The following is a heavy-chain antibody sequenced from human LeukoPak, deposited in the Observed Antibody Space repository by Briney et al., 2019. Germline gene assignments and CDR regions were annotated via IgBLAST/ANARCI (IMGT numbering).Heavy chain of an antibody. J-gene: IGHJ5*02. D-gene: IGHD6-6*01. Sequence: ASVTVSCKASGYTFTGYYMHWVRQAPGQGLEWMGWINLNSGGTNYAQKFQGRVTMTRDTSISTAYMELSRLRSDDTAVYYCARASAPSIAARLGNWFDPWGQGTLVTVSS. CDR2: INLNSGGT. V-gene: IGHV1-2*02. CDR1: GYTFTGYY. CDR3: ARASAPSIAARLGNWFDP.